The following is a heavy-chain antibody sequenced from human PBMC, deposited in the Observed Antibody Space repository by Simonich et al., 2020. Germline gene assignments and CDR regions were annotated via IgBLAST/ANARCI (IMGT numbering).Heavy chain of an antibody. D-gene: IGHD6-13*01. CDR1: GYTFTSYG. J-gene: IGHJ1*01. V-gene: IGHV1-2*02. Sequence: QVQLVQSGAEVKKPGASVKVSCKASGYTFTSYGISWVRQAPGQGLEWMGWINPNSGGTNYAQKFQGRVTMTRDTSISTAYMELSRLRSDDTAVYYCARGQQLVQYFQHWGQGTLVTVSS. CDR3: ARGQQLVQYFQH. CDR2: INPNSGGT.